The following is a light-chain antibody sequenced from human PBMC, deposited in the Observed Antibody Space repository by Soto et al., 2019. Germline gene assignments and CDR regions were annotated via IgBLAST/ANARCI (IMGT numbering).Light chain of an antibody. Sequence: EVVLTQSPGTLSLSPGARAPLSCRASQSVSSTYLAWYQQKPGQAPRLLLYGASTRATGIPDRFSGSRSGTDFTLTISRLEPEDFAVYFCQLYGSSRWTFGQGTKVDIK. CDR1: QSVSSTY. CDR3: QLYGSSRWT. V-gene: IGKV3-20*01. CDR2: GAS. J-gene: IGKJ1*01.